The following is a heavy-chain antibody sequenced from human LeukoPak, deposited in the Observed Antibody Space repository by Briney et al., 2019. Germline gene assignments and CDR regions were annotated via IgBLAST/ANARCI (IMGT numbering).Heavy chain of an antibody. CDR3: ARGGKSKLRFLEWSPYYGMDV. D-gene: IGHD3-3*01. CDR1: GFTVSSNY. CDR2: IYSGGST. Sequence: GGSLRLSCAASGFTVSSNYMSWVRQAPGKGLEWVSVIYSGGSTYYADSVKGRFTISRHNSKNTLYLQMNSLRAEDTAVYYCARGGKSKLRFLEWSPYYGMDVWGQGTTVTVSS. J-gene: IGHJ6*02. V-gene: IGHV3-53*04.